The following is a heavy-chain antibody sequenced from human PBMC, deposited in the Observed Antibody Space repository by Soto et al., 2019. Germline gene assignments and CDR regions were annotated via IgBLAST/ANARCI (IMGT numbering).Heavy chain of an antibody. CDR2: ISGSGGST. J-gene: IGHJ6*02. CDR3: AKGNFWSGYDYYYGMDV. V-gene: IGHV3-23*01. D-gene: IGHD3-3*01. CDR1: GFTFSSYA. Sequence: EVPLLESGGGLVRPGGSLRLSCAASGFTFSSYAMSWVRQAPGKGLEWVSAISGSGGSTYYADSVKGRFTISRDNSKNTLYLQMNSLRAEDTAVYYCAKGNFWSGYDYYYGMDVWGQGTTVTVSS.